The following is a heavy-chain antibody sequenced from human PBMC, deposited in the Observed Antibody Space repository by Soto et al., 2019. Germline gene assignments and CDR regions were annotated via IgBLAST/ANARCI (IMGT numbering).Heavy chain of an antibody. J-gene: IGHJ6*02. V-gene: IGHV1-2*04. CDR1: GYTFTGYY. CDR3: ARGSGYYGSGSYYNVYYGMDV. CDR2: INPNSGGT. Sequence: GASVKVSCKASGYTFTGYYMHWVRQAPGQGLEWMGWINPNSGGTNYAQKFQGWVTMTRDTSISTAYMELSRLRSDDTAVYYCARGSGYYGSGSYYNVYYGMDVWGQGTTVTVSS. D-gene: IGHD3-10*01.